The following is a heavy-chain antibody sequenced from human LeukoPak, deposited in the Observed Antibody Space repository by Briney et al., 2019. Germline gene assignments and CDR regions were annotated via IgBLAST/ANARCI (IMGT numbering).Heavy chain of an antibody. Sequence: KASETLSLTCTVSDGSISSYYWSWIRQPPGKGLEWIGYIYYSGSTNYNPSLKSRVTISVDTSKNQFSLKLSSVTAADTAVYYCARQGGSYYLTWNGAFDIWGQGTMVTVSS. CDR2: IYYSGST. J-gene: IGHJ3*02. CDR3: ARQGGSYYLTWNGAFDI. D-gene: IGHD1-26*01. CDR1: DGSISSYY. V-gene: IGHV4-59*08.